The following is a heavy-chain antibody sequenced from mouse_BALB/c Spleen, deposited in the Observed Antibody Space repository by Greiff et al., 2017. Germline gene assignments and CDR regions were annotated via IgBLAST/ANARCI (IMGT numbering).Heavy chain of an antibody. D-gene: IGHD2-2*01. V-gene: IGHV3-8*02. CDR3: ARGGIYGYDDYFDY. J-gene: IGHJ2*01. CDR1: GDSITSGY. Sequence: EVQRVESGPSLVKPSQTLSLTCSVTGDSITSGYWNWIRKFPGNKLEYMGYISYSGSTYYNPSLKSRISITRDTSKNQYYLQLNSVTTEDTATYYCARGGIYGYDDYFDYWGQGTTLTVSS. CDR2: ISYSGST.